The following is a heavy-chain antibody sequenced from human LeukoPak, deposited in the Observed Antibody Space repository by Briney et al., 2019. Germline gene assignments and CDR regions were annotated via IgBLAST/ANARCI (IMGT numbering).Heavy chain of an antibody. V-gene: IGHV3-23*01. J-gene: IGHJ4*02. CDR2: ISGSGGST. D-gene: IGHD3-16*01. CDR3: ALWGF. CDR1: GFTFKSYA. Sequence: TGGSLRLSCAASGFTFKSYAVSWVRQAPGKGLGWVSGISGSGGSTYYADSVKGRFTISRDNSKNTLYLQMNSLRAEDTAVYYCALWGFWGQGTLVTVSS.